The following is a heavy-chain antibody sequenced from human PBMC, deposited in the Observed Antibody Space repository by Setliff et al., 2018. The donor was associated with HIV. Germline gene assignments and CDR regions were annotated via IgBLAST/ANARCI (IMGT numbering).Heavy chain of an antibody. J-gene: IGHJ5*02. CDR1: GFSPTTSGEG. CDR3: ARGPRCSAANCYTLSYFDP. Sequence: SGPTLVNPTQTLTLTCTFSGFSPTTSGEGVGWVRQPPGKALEWLALIYWDDDKRYSPSLTSRLTITKDTSKNQVVLTMTNMESVDTAVYYCARGPRCSAANCYTLSYFDPWGQGALVTVSS. CDR2: IYWDDDK. D-gene: IGHD2-15*01. V-gene: IGHV2-5*02.